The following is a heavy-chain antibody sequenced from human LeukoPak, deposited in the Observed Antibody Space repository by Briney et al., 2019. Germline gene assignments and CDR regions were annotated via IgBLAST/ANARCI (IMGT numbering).Heavy chain of an antibody. J-gene: IGHJ5*02. D-gene: IGHD1-7*01. Sequence: SVTVSCKASGGTFNSYAISWVRPAPGQGLEWVGGIIPIFGTANHAQKFQGRVTITTDESTSTAYMELSSLRSEDTAVYYCARDNYAGANWFDPWGQGTLVTVSS. CDR1: GGTFNSYA. CDR2: IIPIFGTA. V-gene: IGHV1-69*05. CDR3: ARDNYAGANWFDP.